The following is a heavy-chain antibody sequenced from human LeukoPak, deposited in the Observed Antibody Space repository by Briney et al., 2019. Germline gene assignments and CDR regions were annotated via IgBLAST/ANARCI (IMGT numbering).Heavy chain of an antibody. D-gene: IGHD6-19*01. V-gene: IGHV4-59*08. Sequence: SETLSLTCGVSGGSIYSHYWGWIRQPPGKGLEWIGDIYYKGNTNYNPSLKSRVTISLDTSKDHLSLTLTSVVAADTAIYYCMRRDTGWNYSDYWGQGILVTVSS. CDR2: IYYKGNT. J-gene: IGHJ4*02. CDR3: MRRDTGWNYSDY. CDR1: GGSIYSHY.